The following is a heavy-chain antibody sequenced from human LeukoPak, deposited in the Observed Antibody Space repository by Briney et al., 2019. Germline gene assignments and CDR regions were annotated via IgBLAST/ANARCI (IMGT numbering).Heavy chain of an antibody. Sequence: GGSLRLSCAASGFSFSDCTMHWVRQAPGKGLEWVALISFDGSNKYYTDSVKGRFTSSRDNSKNTLYLQMNSLRTEDTAIYYCARDRLLRGLHTSFDYWGQGTLVTVSS. V-gene: IGHV3-30*04. J-gene: IGHJ4*02. D-gene: IGHD3-10*01. CDR1: GFSFSDCT. CDR2: ISFDGSNK. CDR3: ARDRLLRGLHTSFDY.